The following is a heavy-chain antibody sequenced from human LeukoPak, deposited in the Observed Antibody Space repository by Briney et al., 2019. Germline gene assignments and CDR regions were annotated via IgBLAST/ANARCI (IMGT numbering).Heavy chain of an antibody. CDR1: GGSITTNSYY. V-gene: IGHV4-39*01. Sequence: PSETLSLTCTVSGGSITTNSYYWGWICQPPEKGLEWIGFVSHAGHTWYNLSLNSRVTMSADTSNNHFSLTLNSVTAADAAVYYCTRHQRGSGLGGVDYWGQGSLVFVSS. CDR2: VSHAGHT. D-gene: IGHD6-19*01. CDR3: TRHQRGSGLGGVDY. J-gene: IGHJ4*02.